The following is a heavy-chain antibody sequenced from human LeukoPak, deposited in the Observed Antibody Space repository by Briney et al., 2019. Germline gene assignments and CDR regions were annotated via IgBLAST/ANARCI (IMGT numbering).Heavy chain of an antibody. J-gene: IGHJ4*02. CDR3: ARGGIAARLAD. CDR1: GGSISSSSYY. V-gene: IGHV4-39*07. Sequence: PSETLSLTCTVSGGSISSSSYYWGRIRQPPGKGLEWIGEINLSGRTNYNPSLKSRVTMSVDTSKNQFSLKLNSVTAADTALYYCARGGIAARLADWGQGTLVTVSS. D-gene: IGHD6-6*01. CDR2: INLSGRT.